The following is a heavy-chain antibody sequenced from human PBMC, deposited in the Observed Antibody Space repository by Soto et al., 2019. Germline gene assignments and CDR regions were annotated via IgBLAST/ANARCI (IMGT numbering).Heavy chain of an antibody. CDR1: GFTFSRHA. V-gene: IGHV3-30-3*01. CDR2: VSKDGSVK. J-gene: IGHJ4*02. D-gene: IGHD3-10*01. CDR3: VRSRSGAVADSFDL. Sequence: LRLSCEGSGFTFSRHALHWVRQAPGKGLEWVAVVSKDGSVKYWIESVKGRFTLSRDNSKNTVYLEMNSLRPEGTGVYYCVRSRSGAVADSFDLWGQGTLVTVSS.